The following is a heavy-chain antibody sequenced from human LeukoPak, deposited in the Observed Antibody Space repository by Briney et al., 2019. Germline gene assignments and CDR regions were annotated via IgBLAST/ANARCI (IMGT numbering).Heavy chain of an antibody. CDR3: ARVGVGTLAYYDFWGGFFY. CDR2: INPNSGGT. J-gene: IGHJ4*02. Sequence: ASVKVSCKASGYTFTGYYMHWVRQAPGQGLEWMGWINPNSGGTNYAQKFQGRVTMTRDTSISTAYMELSRLRSDDTAVYYCARVGVGTLAYYDFWGGFFYWGQGTLVTVSS. CDR1: GYTFTGYY. V-gene: IGHV1-2*02. D-gene: IGHD3-3*01.